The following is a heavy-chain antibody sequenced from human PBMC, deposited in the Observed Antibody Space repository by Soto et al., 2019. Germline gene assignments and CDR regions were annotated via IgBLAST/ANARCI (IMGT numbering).Heavy chain of an antibody. CDR1: GYSFSDYW. CDR2: IYPGDSDT. V-gene: IGHV5-51*01. CDR3: ARRGKYCATSTCRFDP. D-gene: IGHD2-8*01. Sequence: GESLKISCNASGYSFSDYWIGWVRQMPGRGLEWMGIIYPGDSDTRYSASFQGQVTISADKSISTTFLQWSSLKASDTAMYYCARRGKYCATSTCRFDPWGQGTLVTVSS. J-gene: IGHJ5*02.